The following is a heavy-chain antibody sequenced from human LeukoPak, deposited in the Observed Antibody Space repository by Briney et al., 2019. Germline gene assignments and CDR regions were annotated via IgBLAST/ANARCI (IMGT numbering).Heavy chain of an antibody. Sequence: GGSLRLSCAASGFTFSSYGMHWVRQAPGKGLEWVAFTRSDGTNKYYADSVKGRFTISRDNSKNTLYLQMNSLRAEDTAVYYCARAGEYSSSLCYFDYWGQGTLVTVSS. CDR2: TRSDGTNK. V-gene: IGHV3-30*02. J-gene: IGHJ4*02. CDR1: GFTFSSYG. D-gene: IGHD6-13*01. CDR3: ARAGEYSSSLCYFDY.